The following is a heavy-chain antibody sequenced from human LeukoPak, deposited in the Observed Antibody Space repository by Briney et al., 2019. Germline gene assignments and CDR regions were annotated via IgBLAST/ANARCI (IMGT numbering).Heavy chain of an antibody. V-gene: IGHV4-4*07. J-gene: IGHJ3*02. CDR1: GDSISSYY. CDR3: ARDSYMTTVTPDAFDI. CDR2: IYTSGST. D-gene: IGHD4-17*01. Sequence: SETLSLTCTVSGDSISSYYWSWIRQPAGKGLEWIGRIYTSGSTNYNPSLKSRVTMSVDTSKNQFSLKLSSVTAADTAVYYCARDSYMTTVTPDAFDIWGQGTMVTVSS.